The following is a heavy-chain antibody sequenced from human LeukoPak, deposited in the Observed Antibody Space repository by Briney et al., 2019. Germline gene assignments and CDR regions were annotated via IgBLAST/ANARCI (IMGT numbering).Heavy chain of an antibody. Sequence: GGSLRLSCAASGFTFSSYAMSWVRQAPGKGLEWVSAISGSGGSTYYADSVKGRFTISRDNSKNTLYLQMNSLRAEDTAVYYCAKDHVLAPWTPLDYWGQGTLVTVSS. D-gene: IGHD3-10*02. V-gene: IGHV3-23*01. CDR3: AKDHVLAPWTPLDY. J-gene: IGHJ4*02. CDR1: GFTFSSYA. CDR2: ISGSGGST.